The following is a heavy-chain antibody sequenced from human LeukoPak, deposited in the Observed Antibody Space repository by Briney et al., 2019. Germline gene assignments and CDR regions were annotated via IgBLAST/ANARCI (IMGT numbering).Heavy chain of an antibody. D-gene: IGHD4-17*01. CDR1: GLTFSSYE. CDR2: ISSSSSTI. J-gene: IGHJ4*02. CDR3: ARVFIGDYGDYQFDY. Sequence: GGSLRLSCAVSGLTFSSYEMNWVRQAPGKGLEWVSYISSSSSTIYYADSVKGRFTISRDNAKNSLYLQMNSLRAEDTAVYYCARVFIGDYGDYQFDYWGQGTLVTVSS. V-gene: IGHV3-48*01.